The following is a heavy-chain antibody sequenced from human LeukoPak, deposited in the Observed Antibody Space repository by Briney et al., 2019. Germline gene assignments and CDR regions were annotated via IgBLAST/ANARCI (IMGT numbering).Heavy chain of an antibody. D-gene: IGHD4-17*01. Sequence: PSQTLSLTCTVSGGSISSGSYYWSWIRQPAGKGLEWIGRIYYSGSTYYNPSLKSRVTISVDTSKNQFSLKLSSVTAADTAVYYCARDPPIDYGDYVSRPPSWFDPWGQGTLVTVSS. V-gene: IGHV4-61*02. CDR2: IYYSGST. J-gene: IGHJ5*02. CDR3: ARDPPIDYGDYVSRPPSWFDP. CDR1: GGSISSGSYY.